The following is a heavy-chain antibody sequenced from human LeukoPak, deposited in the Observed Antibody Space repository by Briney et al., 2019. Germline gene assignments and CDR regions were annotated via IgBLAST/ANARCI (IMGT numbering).Heavy chain of an antibody. V-gene: IGHV4-59*08. J-gene: IGHJ3*02. D-gene: IGHD1-26*01. Sequence: KASETLSLTCTVSGGSISSYYWSWIRQPPGKGLEWIGYTYYSGSTNYNPSLKSRVTISVDTSKNQFSLKLSSVTAADTAVYYCARLPGSYYPLDAFDIWGQGTMVTVSS. CDR3: ARLPGSYYPLDAFDI. CDR2: TYYSGST. CDR1: GGSISSYY.